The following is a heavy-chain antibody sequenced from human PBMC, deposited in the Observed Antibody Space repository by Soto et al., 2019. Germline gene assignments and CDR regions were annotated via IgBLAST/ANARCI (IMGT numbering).Heavy chain of an antibody. CDR1: GFSFSSYW. CDR3: ARESHAHFDD. CDR2: IKQDGGEQ. Sequence: GGSLRLSCAASGFSFSSYWMSWVRQAPGKSLEWVASIKQDGGEQYYVDSVRGRFTISKDNARNSLYLHLNSLRGGDTAVYFCARESHAHFDDWGQGTLVTVSS. V-gene: IGHV3-7*01. J-gene: IGHJ4*02.